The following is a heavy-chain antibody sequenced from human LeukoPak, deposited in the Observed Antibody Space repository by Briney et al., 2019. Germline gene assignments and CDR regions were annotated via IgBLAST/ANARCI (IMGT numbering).Heavy chain of an antibody. Sequence: SETLSLTCAVYGGSFSGYYWSWIRQSPGKGLEWIGEINHSGSTNYNPSLKSRVTISVDTSKNQFSLKLSSVIAADTAVYYCARARITMIENWFDPWGQGTLVTVSS. CDR3: ARARITMIENWFDP. CDR2: INHSGST. CDR1: GGSFSGYY. J-gene: IGHJ5*02. D-gene: IGHD3-22*01. V-gene: IGHV4-34*01.